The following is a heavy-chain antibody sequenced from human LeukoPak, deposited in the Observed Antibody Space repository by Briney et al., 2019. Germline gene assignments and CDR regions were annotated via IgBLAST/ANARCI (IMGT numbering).Heavy chain of an antibody. J-gene: IGHJ3*02. CDR3: ARGYSRAAFDI. D-gene: IGHD2-15*01. Sequence: GGSLRLSCAASGFTFSTSWMAWVRQAPGKGLEWVSFISSTGGTIYYADAVKGRFTVSRDNAKNSLLLQMNSLRAEDTALYYCARGYSRAAFDIWGQGTMVTVSS. CDR1: GFTFSTSW. V-gene: IGHV3-48*01. CDR2: ISSTGGTI.